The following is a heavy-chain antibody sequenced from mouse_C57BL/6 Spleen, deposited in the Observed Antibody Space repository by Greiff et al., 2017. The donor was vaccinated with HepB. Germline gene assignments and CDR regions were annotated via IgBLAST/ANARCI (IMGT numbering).Heavy chain of an antibody. Sequence: VQVVESGAELVKPGASVKISCKASGYAFSSYWMNWVKQRPGKGLEWIGQIYPGDGDTNYNGKFKGKATLTADKSSSTAYMQLSSLTSEDSAVYFCARKAYYSNYDAMDYWGQGTSVTVSS. V-gene: IGHV1-80*01. CDR2: IYPGDGDT. CDR1: GYAFSSYW. D-gene: IGHD2-5*01. CDR3: ARKAYYSNYDAMDY. J-gene: IGHJ4*01.